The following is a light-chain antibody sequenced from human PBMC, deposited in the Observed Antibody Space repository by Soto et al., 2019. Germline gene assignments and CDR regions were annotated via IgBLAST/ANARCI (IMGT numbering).Light chain of an antibody. CDR1: QSVSSGY. J-gene: IGKJ4*01. CDR2: GAS. V-gene: IGKV3-20*01. Sequence: EIVLTQSPGTLSFSPGDRATLSCRASQSVSSGYLAWYQHKPGQAPRLLIYGASSRATGLPDRFSGRGSGADFTLTISRLEADYFAVYYCQQYGSSPLTFGEGTKGEI. CDR3: QQYGSSPLT.